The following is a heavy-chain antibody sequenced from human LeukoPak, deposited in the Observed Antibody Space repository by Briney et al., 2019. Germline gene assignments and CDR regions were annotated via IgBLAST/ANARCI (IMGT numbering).Heavy chain of an antibody. D-gene: IGHD3-22*01. CDR1: GFTFSGDW. CDR3: TLGDTSGPSDY. V-gene: IGHV3-7*01. CDR2: IKQDGSEK. Sequence: PGGSLRPSCAASGFTFSGDWMSGVRRAPGRGLGWVANIKQDGSEKYYADSVKGRFTISRDTSKNTLYLQMHSLRPEDTAVYYCTLGDTSGPSDYWGQGTLLTVSS. J-gene: IGHJ4*02.